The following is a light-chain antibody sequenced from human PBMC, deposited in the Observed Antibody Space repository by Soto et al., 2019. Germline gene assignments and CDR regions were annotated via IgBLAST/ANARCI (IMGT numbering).Light chain of an antibody. CDR2: DAS. Sequence: EIVLTQSPATLSLSPGERATLSCRASQSISSYLAWYQQKHGQAPRLLIYDASNRATGIPARFSGSGSGTDFSLTISSLEPEDCAVYYCQQRSNWPPITFGQGTRLEIK. J-gene: IGKJ5*01. V-gene: IGKV3-11*01. CDR3: QQRSNWPPIT. CDR1: QSISSY.